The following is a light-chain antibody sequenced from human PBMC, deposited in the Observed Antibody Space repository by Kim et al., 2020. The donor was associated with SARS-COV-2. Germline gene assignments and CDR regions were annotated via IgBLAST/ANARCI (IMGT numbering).Light chain of an antibody. J-gene: IGLJ2*01. CDR1: STNDGSDY. CDR2: KNN. Sequence: KGVTISWSGSSTNDGSDYVCWYQRLPGTAPRLLIDKNNQRHSGVPDRFSGSRSGTSASLAIGGLRSEDEADYYCATWDDSLSGVVFGGGTQLDRP. CDR3: ATWDDSLSGVV. V-gene: IGLV1-47*01.